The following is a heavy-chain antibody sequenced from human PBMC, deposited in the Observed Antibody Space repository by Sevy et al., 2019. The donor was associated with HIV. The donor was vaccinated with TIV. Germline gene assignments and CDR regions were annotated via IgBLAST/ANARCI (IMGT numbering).Heavy chain of an antibody. CDR3: AKEGYKPSVGDENYYYYYMDV. J-gene: IGHJ6*03. CDR1: GFTFSSYA. Sequence: GESLKISCAASGFTFSSYAMSWVRQAPGKGLEWVSAISGSGGSTYYGDDVKGRVTISRDNSKNKLYLQMNRLRAEETAVYYCAKEGYKPSVGDENYYYYYMDVWGKETTVTVSS. V-gene: IGHV3-23*01. CDR2: ISGSGGST. D-gene: IGHD1-20*01.